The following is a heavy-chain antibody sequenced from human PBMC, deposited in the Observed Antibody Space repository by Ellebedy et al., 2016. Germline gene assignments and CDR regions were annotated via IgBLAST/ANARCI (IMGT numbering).Heavy chain of an antibody. J-gene: IGHJ4*02. V-gene: IGHV3-7*03. CDR3: ARGGNHFFGH. CDR2: IKEDGSEK. CDR1: GFSFRSFW. Sequence: GGSLRLSRAASGFSFRSFWMSWVRQPPGKGLEWVANIKEDGSEKHYVDSVEGRFTISRDNAKNSLYLQMNSLRAEDTAVYHCARGGNHFFGHWGQGNLVTVSS. D-gene: IGHD4-23*01.